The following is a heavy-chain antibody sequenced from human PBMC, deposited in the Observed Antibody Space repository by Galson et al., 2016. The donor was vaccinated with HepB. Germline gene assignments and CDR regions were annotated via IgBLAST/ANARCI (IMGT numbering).Heavy chain of an antibody. J-gene: IGHJ4*02. Sequence: SLRLSCAASGFTFSDYYMSWFRQAPGKGLEWVSYITSSSSYTNYADSVKGRFTISRDNAKNSLYLQMNSLSAEDTAVYYCASSKSDGSRHFGYWGQGTLVTVSS. CDR1: GFTFSDYY. V-gene: IGHV3-11*06. D-gene: IGHD5-24*01. CDR3: ASSKSDGSRHFGY. CDR2: ITSSSSYT.